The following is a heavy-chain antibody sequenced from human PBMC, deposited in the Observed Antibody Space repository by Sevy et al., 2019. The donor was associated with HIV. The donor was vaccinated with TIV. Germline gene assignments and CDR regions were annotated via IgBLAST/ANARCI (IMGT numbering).Heavy chain of an antibody. CDR3: TTDDYYDSSGSDY. V-gene: IGHV3-15*07. CDR2: IKSKTDVGTT. J-gene: IGHJ4*02. Sequence: GGSLRLSCAASGFTFSNAWMNWVRQAPGKGLEWVGRIKSKTDVGTTDYAAPEKGRFTISRDDSKNTLYLQMNSLKTEVTAVYYCTTDDYYDSSGSDYWGQGTLVTVSS. D-gene: IGHD3-22*01. CDR1: GFTFSNAW.